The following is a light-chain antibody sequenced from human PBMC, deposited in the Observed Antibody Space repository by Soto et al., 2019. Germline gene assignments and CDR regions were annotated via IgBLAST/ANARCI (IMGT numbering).Light chain of an antibody. CDR2: EVS. J-gene: IGLJ2*01. V-gene: IGLV2-8*01. CDR1: SSDVGGYNY. Sequence: QSALTQPPSASGSPGQSVTISCTGTSSDVGGYNYVSWYQQHPGKAPKLMIYEVSKRPSGVPDRFSGSKSGNTASLTVSGLQAEAEAAYYCSSYAGSNNMVFGGGTKVTVL. CDR3: SSYAGSNNMV.